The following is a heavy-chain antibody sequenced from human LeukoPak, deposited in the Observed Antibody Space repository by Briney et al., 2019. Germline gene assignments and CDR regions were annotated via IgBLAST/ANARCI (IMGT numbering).Heavy chain of an antibody. Sequence: PSETLSLTCTVSGGSISSSSYSWGWIRQPPGKGLEWIGSIYYSGSTYYNPSLKSRATISVDTSKNQFSLKLSSVTAADTAVYYCAAKSYDYVWGSYRENNWFDPWGQGTLVTVSS. CDR1: GGSISSSSYS. D-gene: IGHD3-16*02. V-gene: IGHV4-39*01. CDR2: IYYSGST. J-gene: IGHJ5*02. CDR3: AAKSYDYVWGSYRENNWFDP.